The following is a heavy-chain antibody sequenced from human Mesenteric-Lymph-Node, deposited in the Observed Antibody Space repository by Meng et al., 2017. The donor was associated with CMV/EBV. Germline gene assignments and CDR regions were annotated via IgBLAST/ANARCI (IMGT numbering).Heavy chain of an antibody. Sequence: SGHYWGWIREPQGKGVEWGGSIYYSGSTYYNPSLKSRVTISVDTSKNQFSLKLSSVTAADTAVYYCARDAFPYCSSTSCYIGNWFDPWGQGTLVTVSS. V-gene: IGHV4-39*07. J-gene: IGHJ5*02. D-gene: IGHD2-2*02. CDR1: SGHY. CDR3: ARDAFPYCSSTSCYIGNWFDP. CDR2: IYYSGST.